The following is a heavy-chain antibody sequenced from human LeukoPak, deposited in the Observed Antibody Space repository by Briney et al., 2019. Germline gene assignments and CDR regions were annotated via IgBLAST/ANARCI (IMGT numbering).Heavy chain of an antibody. D-gene: IGHD5-18*01. J-gene: IGHJ2*01. CDR1: GGSINSYY. Sequence: SETLSLTCTVSGGSINSYYWNWIRQPPGKGLEWIGYIYYSGITNYNPSLKSRVTISVDTSKNQFSLKLSSVTAADTAVYYCARDRRYNYDTGCFDLWGRGTLVTVSS. CDR2: IYYSGIT. V-gene: IGHV4-59*01. CDR3: ARDRRYNYDTGCFDL.